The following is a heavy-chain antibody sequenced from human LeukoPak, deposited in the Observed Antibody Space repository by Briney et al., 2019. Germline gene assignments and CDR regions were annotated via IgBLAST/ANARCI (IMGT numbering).Heavy chain of an antibody. CDR3: ARAGVYYDSSGYYYDFGAFDI. J-gene: IGHJ3*02. V-gene: IGHV3-30-3*01. CDR1: GFTFGNCA. D-gene: IGHD3-22*01. Sequence: GGSLRLSCATSGFTFGNCAMHWVRQAPGKGLEWVAVISYDGTNKYFTDSVEGRFTISRDNSKNSLYLQMNSLRAEDTAVYYCARAGVYYDSSGYYYDFGAFDIWGQGTMVTVSS. CDR2: ISYDGTNK.